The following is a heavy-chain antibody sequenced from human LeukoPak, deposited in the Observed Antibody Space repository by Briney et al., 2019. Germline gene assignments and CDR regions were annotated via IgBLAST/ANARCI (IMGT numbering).Heavy chain of an antibody. CDR1: GGSISSSNYY. J-gene: IGHJ4*02. Sequence: SETLSLTCSVSGGSISSSNYYWGWIRQPPGKGLEWIGTIYYSGSTYYNPSLKSRVTISVDTSKNQFSLKLSSVTAADTAVYYCARDPGAMITFGGVSTNWGQGTLVTVSS. CDR2: IYYSGST. D-gene: IGHD3-16*01. CDR3: ARDPGAMITFGGVSTN. V-gene: IGHV4-39*02.